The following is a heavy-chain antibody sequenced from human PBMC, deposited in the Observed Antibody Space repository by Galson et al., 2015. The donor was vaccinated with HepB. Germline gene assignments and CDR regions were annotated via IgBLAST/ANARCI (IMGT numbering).Heavy chain of an antibody. Sequence: SLRLSCAASGFTFSSYGMHWVRQAPGKGLEWVAVISYDGSNKYYADSVKGRFTISRDNSKDTLYLQMNSLRAEDTAVYYCAKLLPWGYPYYYYGMDVWGQGTTVTVSS. D-gene: IGHD1-26*01. J-gene: IGHJ6*02. V-gene: IGHV3-30*18. CDR1: GFTFSSYG. CDR3: AKLLPWGYPYYYYGMDV. CDR2: ISYDGSNK.